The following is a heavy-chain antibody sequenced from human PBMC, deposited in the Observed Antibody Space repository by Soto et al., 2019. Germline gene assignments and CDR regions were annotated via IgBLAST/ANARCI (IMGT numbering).Heavy chain of an antibody. CDR3: ARALGRSPLSY. V-gene: IGHV4-31*03. CDR2: IYYRGIT. J-gene: IGHJ4*02. CDR1: GDSVTRDDCY. Sequence: PSETLSLTCSVSGDSVTRDDCYWSWIRQHPGKGLEWIGYIYYRGITHYNPSLKSRVTMSVDTSKNQFSLKLSSVTAADTAVYYCARALGRSPLSYWGQGTLVTVSS.